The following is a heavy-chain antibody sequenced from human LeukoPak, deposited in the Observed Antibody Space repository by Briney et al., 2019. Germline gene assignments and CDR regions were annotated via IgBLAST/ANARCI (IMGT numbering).Heavy chain of an antibody. CDR1: GFSVNNKY. CDR3: AREAYGDYDYFDY. CDR2: VETAKGT. Sequence: PGGSLTLSCVASGFSVNNKYMSWVRQAPGKGLEWIAAVETAKGTVYAESVKDRFTISRDNSESTLYLEMNSLRAEDTAVYYCAREAYGDYDYFDYWGQGTLVTVSS. D-gene: IGHD4-17*01. V-gene: IGHV3-66*01. J-gene: IGHJ4*02.